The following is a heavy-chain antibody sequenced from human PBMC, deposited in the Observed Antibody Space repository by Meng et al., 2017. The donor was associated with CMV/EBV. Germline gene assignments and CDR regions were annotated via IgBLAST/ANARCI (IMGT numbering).Heavy chain of an antibody. CDR2: IYYSGST. J-gene: IGHJ6*02. Sequence: GSLRLSCTVSGGSVSSGSYYWSWIRQPPGKGLEWIGYIYYSGSTNYNPSLKSQVTISLDTSISTAYMELSRLRSDDTAVYYCGVCARGHCGSSTLGYYYGMDVWGQGTTVTVSS. CDR1: GGSVSSGSYY. D-gene: IGHD2-2*01. CDR3: GVCARGHCGSSTLGYYYGMDV. V-gene: IGHV4-61*01.